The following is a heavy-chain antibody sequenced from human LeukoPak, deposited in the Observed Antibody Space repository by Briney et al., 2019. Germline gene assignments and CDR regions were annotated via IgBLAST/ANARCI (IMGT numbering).Heavy chain of an antibody. CDR2: ISSSSSYI. CDR1: GFTFSSYS. CDR3: ARIRVSSGDLGEFSGK. V-gene: IGHV3-21*01. D-gene: IGHD3-16*01. Sequence: GGSLRLSCAASGFTFSSYSMNWVRQAPGKGLEWVSSISSSSSYIYYADSVKGRFTISRDNAKNSLYLQMNSLRAEDTAVYYCARIRVSSGDLGEFSGKWGQGTLVTVSS. J-gene: IGHJ4*02.